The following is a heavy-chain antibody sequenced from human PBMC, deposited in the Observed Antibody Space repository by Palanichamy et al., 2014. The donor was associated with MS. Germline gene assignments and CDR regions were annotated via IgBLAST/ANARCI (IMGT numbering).Heavy chain of an antibody. D-gene: IGHD5-18*01. Sequence: EVQLVESGGGLVQPGGSLKLSCAASGFTFSGSAIHWVRQASGKGLEWVGRIRSKAYSYATVSAASVRGRFTISRDDSQNTAYLQMNSLRTEDTAVYYCIAPSDDTVFDYWGQGTLVTVSS. CDR3: IAPSDDTVFDY. CDR1: GFTFSGSA. V-gene: IGHV3-73*01. CDR2: IRSKAYSYAT. J-gene: IGHJ4*02.